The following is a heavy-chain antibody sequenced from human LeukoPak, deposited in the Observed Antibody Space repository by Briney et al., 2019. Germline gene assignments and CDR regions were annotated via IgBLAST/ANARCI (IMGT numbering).Heavy chain of an antibody. J-gene: IGHJ6*02. CDR2: ISADGGST. D-gene: IGHD3-3*01. V-gene: IGHV3-43*02. Sequence: GGSLRLSCAAPGFTFDDYAMHWVRRAPGKGLEWVSLISADGGSTYYADSVKGRFTISRDDSKNSLYLQMNNLRTDDTALYFCAKGFSVLASNHYYYYYGMDIWGQGTTVSVSS. CDR1: GFTFDDYA. CDR3: AKGFSVLASNHYYYYYGMDI.